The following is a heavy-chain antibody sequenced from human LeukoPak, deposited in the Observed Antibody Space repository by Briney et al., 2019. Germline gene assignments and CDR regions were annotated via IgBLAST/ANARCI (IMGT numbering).Heavy chain of an antibody. Sequence: GGSLRLSCAASGFTVSSNYMSWVRQAPGKGLEWVSVIYSGGSTYYADSVKGRFTISRDNSKNTLYLQMNSLRAEDTAVYYCARGLHYYGSGSSTRPNYYYYAMDAWGKGTTVTVSS. CDR2: IYSGGST. CDR3: ARGLHYYGSGSSTRPNYYYYAMDA. J-gene: IGHJ6*04. D-gene: IGHD3-10*01. CDR1: GFTVSSNY. V-gene: IGHV3-53*01.